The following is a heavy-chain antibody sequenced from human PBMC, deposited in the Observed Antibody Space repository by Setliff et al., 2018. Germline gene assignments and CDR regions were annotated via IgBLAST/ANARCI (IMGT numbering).Heavy chain of an antibody. J-gene: IGHJ4*02. D-gene: IGHD1-26*01. CDR1: GFTFSSYW. CDR2: INPDGSTT. Sequence: GGSLRLSCAASGFTFSSYWMHWVRQAPGKGLVWVSRINPDGSTTSYADSVKGRFTISRDNAKNSLSLQMNSLRVEDTALYYCVKDMAGSYFDGRFDYWGPGTLVTVSS. V-gene: IGHV3-74*01. CDR3: VKDMAGSYFDGRFDY.